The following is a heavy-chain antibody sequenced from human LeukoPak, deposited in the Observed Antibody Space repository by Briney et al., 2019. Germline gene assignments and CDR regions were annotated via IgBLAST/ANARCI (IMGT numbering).Heavy chain of an antibody. J-gene: IGHJ6*03. CDR3: AKGNGGYYYYLDV. V-gene: IGHV3-33*06. CDR2: IWYDGSNK. CDR1: GFTFSGYG. Sequence: PGGSLRLSCAASGFTFSGYGMHWVRQAPGKGLEWVAVIWYDGSNKYYADSVKGRFTISRDNSQNTLYLQVNSLRAEDTAVYYCAKGNGGYYYYLDVWGKGTTVTVSS. D-gene: IGHD1-1*01.